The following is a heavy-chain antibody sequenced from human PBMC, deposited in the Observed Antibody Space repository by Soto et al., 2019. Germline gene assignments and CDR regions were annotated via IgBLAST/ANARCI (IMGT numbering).Heavy chain of an antibody. D-gene: IGHD4-17*01. CDR2: VYYRGRS. V-gene: IGHV4-39*01. CDR3: VSQRTTVQTQAYFDY. Sequence: SETLCLTCTFPVGSVTSRSYYWGWIRQSPGKGLEWIGSVYYRGRSYSKSSVKSRVTISVDTSKNRFSLSLNSVAASDTAVYFCVSQRTTVQTQAYFDYWGPGAMVTVSS. J-gene: IGHJ4*02. CDR1: VGSVTSRSYY.